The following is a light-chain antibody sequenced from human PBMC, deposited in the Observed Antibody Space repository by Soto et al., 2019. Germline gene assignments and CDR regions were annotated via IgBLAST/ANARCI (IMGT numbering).Light chain of an antibody. CDR1: QSVSSSY. CDR3: QQYGSSPWT. V-gene: IGKV3-20*01. J-gene: IGKJ1*01. Sequence: IVLTQSPGTLCLSPGERATLSCRASQSVSSSYLAWYQQKPGQAPRLLMYGASSRATGIPDRFSGSGSGTDFTLTISRLEPEDFAVYYCQQYGSSPWTFGQGTKVDIK. CDR2: GAS.